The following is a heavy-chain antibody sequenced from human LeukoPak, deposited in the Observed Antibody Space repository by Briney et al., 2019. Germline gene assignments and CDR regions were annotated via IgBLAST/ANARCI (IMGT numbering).Heavy chain of an antibody. J-gene: IGHJ4*02. D-gene: IGHD6-19*01. Sequence: SVKVSCNGSGATFSSCAISWVRQPPGQGLEWMGRIIPIFGTANYAQKFQGRVTITTDESTSTAYMELSSLRSEDTAVYYCARGAVSSGWYPFWGQGTLVTVSS. CDR1: GATFSSCA. CDR2: IIPIFGTA. CDR3: ARGAVSSGWYPF. V-gene: IGHV1-69*05.